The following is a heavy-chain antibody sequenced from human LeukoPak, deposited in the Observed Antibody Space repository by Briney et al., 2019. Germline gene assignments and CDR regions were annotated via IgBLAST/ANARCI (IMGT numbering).Heavy chain of an antibody. J-gene: IGHJ4*02. CDR2: IYYSGST. V-gene: IGHV4-59*01. CDR1: GGSISSYY. CDR3: ARVTGYRIEDYFDY. D-gene: IGHD6-13*01. Sequence: SETLSLTCTVSGGSISSYYWSWIRQPPGKGLEWIGYIYYSGSTNYNPSLKSRVTILVETSKNEFSLKLRSVTAADTAVYYCARVTGYRIEDYFDYWGQGTLVTVSS.